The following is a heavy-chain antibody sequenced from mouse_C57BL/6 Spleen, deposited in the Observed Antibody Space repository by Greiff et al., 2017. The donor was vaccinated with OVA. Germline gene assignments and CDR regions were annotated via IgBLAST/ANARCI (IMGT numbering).Heavy chain of an antibody. CDR2: ISSGRSTI. D-gene: IGHD1-3*01. Sequence: EVKLMESGGGLVKPGGSLKLSCAASGFTFSDYGMHWVRQAPEKGLEWVAYISSGRSTIYYADTVKGRFTISRDNAKNTLFLQMTSLRSEDTAMYYCARKCDYYAMDYWGQGTSVTVSS. V-gene: IGHV5-17*01. J-gene: IGHJ4*01. CDR1: GFTFSDYG. CDR3: ARKCDYYAMDY.